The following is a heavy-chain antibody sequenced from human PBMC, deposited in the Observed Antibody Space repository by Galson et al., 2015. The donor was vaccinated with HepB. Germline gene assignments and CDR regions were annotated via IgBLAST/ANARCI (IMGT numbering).Heavy chain of an antibody. J-gene: IGHJ4*02. CDR1: GGSISSSSYY. CDR2: IYYSGST. D-gene: IGHD3-10*01. V-gene: IGHV4-39*01. Sequence: LSLTCTVSGGSISSSSYYWGWIRQPPGKGLEWIGSIYYSGSTYYNPSLKSRVTISVDTSKNQFSLKLSSVTAADTAVYYCARLLWGYYFDYWVQGTLVTVSS. CDR3: ARLLWGYYFDY.